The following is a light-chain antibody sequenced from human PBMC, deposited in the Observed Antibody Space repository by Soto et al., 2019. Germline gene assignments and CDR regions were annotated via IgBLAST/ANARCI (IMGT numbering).Light chain of an antibody. Sequence: DIQMTQSPSTLSGSVGDRVTITCRASQTISSWLAWYQQKPGKAPKLLIYKASTLKSGVPSRFSGIGSGTEFTLASSSLQPDDFATYYCQHYNSYSEAFGQGTKVDI. CDR3: QHYNSYSEA. V-gene: IGKV1-5*03. J-gene: IGKJ1*01. CDR2: KAS. CDR1: QTISSW.